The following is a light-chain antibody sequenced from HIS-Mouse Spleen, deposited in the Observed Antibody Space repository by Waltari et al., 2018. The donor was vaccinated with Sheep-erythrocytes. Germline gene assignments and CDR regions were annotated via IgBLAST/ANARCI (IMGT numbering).Light chain of an antibody. CDR2: DVS. CDR3: CSYAGSYNHV. Sequence: QSALPQPRSVSGSPGQSVTISVTGTSSDVGVYNYCSWYQQHPGKAPKLMIYDVSKRPSGVPDRFSGSKSGNTASLTISGLQAEDEADYYCCSYAGSYNHVFATGTKVTVL. V-gene: IGLV2-11*01. CDR1: SSDVGVYNY. J-gene: IGLJ1*01.